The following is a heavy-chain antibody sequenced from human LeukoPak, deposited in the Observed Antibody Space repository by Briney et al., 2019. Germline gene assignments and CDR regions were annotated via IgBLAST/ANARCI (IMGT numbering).Heavy chain of an antibody. J-gene: IGHJ3*02. CDR3: ARGVGAKTDAFDI. Sequence: PSETLSPTCTVSGGSISSYYWSWIRQPPGKGLEWIGYIYYSGSTNYNPSLKSRVTISVDTSKNQFSLKLSSVTAADTAVYYCARGVGAKTDAFDIWGQGTMVTVSS. CDR1: GGSISSYY. CDR2: IYYSGST. V-gene: IGHV4-59*01. D-gene: IGHD1-26*01.